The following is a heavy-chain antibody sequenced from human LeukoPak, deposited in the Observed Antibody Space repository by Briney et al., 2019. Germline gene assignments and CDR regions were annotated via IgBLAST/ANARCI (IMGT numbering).Heavy chain of an antibody. J-gene: IGHJ5*02. D-gene: IGHD2-15*01. Sequence: ASVKVSCKASGYTFTSYGISWVRQAPGQGLEWMGWISAYNGSTNYAQKLQGRVTMTTDTSTSTAYMELRSLRSDDTAVYYCARDMSPPSYNWFDPWGQGTLVTVSS. CDR2: ISAYNGST. CDR3: ARDMSPPSYNWFDP. CDR1: GYTFTSYG. V-gene: IGHV1-18*01.